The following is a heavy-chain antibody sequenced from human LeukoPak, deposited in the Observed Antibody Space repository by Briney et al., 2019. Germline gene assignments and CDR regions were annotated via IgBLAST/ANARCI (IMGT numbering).Heavy chain of an antibody. CDR3: ARDKRIAARRTDAFDI. J-gene: IGHJ3*02. CDR1: GYTFTGYY. CDR2: INPNSGGT. Sequence: ASVKVSCKASGYTFTGYYMHWVRQAPEQGLEWMGWINPNSGGTNYAQKFQGRVTMTRDTSISTAYMELSRLRSDDTAVYYCARDKRIAARRTDAFDIWGQGTMVTVSS. V-gene: IGHV1-2*02. D-gene: IGHD6-6*01.